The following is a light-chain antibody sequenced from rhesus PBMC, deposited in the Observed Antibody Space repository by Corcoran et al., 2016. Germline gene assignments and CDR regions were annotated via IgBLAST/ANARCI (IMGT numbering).Light chain of an antibody. CDR2: AKA. J-gene: IGKJ4*01. CDR3: LQDYTTPLT. CDR1: QGMNKG. Sequence: DIQMTQSPSALSASVGDRVTVTCRASQGMNKGLSWYQQKPGKAPTLLIYAKASLQTGVSSRFSGIGSGTDYTLTLRSLQPEELATSCCLQDYTTPLTFGGGTKVDIK. V-gene: IGKV1-94*01.